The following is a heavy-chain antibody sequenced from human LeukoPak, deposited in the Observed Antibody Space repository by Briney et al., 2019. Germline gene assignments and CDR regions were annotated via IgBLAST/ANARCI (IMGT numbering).Heavy chain of an antibody. V-gene: IGHV3-23*01. CDR3: AKVPRYYGSGSYYFGY. CDR2: ISGSGGST. CDR1: GFTFSSYA. Sequence: PGGSLRLSCAASGFTFSSYAMSWVRQAPGKGLEWVSAISGSGGSTYYADSVKGRFTISRDNSKNTLYLQMNSLRAEDTAVYYCAKVPRYYGSGSYYFGYWGQGTLVTVSS. J-gene: IGHJ4*02. D-gene: IGHD3-10*01.